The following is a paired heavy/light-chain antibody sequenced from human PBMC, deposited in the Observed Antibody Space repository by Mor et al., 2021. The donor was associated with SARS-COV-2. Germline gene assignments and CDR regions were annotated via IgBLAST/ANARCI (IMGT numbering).Heavy chain of an antibody. CDR1: GFSLSTGGVG. V-gene: IGHV2-5*02. Sequence: QITLKESGPTLVKPTQTLTLTCSFSGFSLSTGGVGVAWIRQPPGKALEWLALIYWDDDRRYSPSLKSRLTITKDTSRNQVVLTLTNMDPVDTATYYCAHSAAQWDCAADCSWSRSPGWFDPWGQGTLVTVSS. CDR2: IYWDDDR. CDR3: AHSAAQWDCAADCSWSRSPGWFDP. D-gene: IGHD2-21*02. J-gene: IGHJ5*02.
Light chain of an antibody. Sequence: DIVMTQSPDSLAVSLGERATINCKSSQSILYSSNNKNYLAWYQQKPGQPPKLLIRWASTRESGAPDRFSGSGSGTDFTLTISSLQAEDVALYYCQQYRSSPYTFGQGTKLEIK. CDR2: WAS. CDR1: QSILYSSNNKNY. J-gene: IGKJ2*01. V-gene: IGKV4-1*01. CDR3: QQYRSSPYT.